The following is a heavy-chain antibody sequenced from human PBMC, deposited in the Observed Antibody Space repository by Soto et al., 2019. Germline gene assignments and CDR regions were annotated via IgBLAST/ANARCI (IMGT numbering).Heavy chain of an antibody. CDR1: GGTFSSYA. V-gene: IGHV1-69*13. D-gene: IGHD2-2*01. Sequence: SVKVSCKASGGTFSSYAISWVRQAPGQGLEWMGGIIPIFGTANYAQKFQGRVTITADESTSTAYMELSSLRSEDTAVYYCARDPTYCSSTSCPFDPWGQGTLVTVSS. CDR2: IIPIFGTA. CDR3: ARDPTYCSSTSCPFDP. J-gene: IGHJ5*02.